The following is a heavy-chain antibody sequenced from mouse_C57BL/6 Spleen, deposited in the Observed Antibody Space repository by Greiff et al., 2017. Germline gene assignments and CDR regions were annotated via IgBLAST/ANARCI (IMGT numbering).Heavy chain of an antibody. V-gene: IGHV1-19*01. CDR1: GYTFTDYY. CDR3: ARHFDSDY. CDR2: INPYNGGT. J-gene: IGHJ2*01. Sequence: EVQLQQSGPVLVKPGASVKMSCKASGYTFTDYYMNWVKQSHGKSLEWIGAINPYNGGTSYNQKFKGKAKLTVDKSSSTAYMERNSLTSEDSAVYYCARHFDSDYWGQGTTLTVSS.